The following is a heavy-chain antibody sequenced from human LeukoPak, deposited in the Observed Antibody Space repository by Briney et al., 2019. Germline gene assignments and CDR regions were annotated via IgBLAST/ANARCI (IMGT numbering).Heavy chain of an antibody. Sequence: GGSLRLSRAASGFTFSSYGMHWVRQAPGKGLEWVAFIRYDGSNKYYADSVKGRFTISRDNSKNTLYLQMNSLRAEDTAVYYCAKGPSGRFDAFDIWGQGTMVTVSS. CDR3: AKGPSGRFDAFDI. V-gene: IGHV3-30*02. CDR1: GFTFSSYG. D-gene: IGHD3-3*01. CDR2: IRYDGSNK. J-gene: IGHJ3*02.